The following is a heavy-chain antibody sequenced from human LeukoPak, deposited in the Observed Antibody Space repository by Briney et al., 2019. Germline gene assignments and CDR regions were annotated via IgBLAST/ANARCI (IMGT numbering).Heavy chain of an antibody. V-gene: IGHV3-74*01. D-gene: IGHD3-22*01. CDR3: AKAPRDPYYYDSSGYFPLYYMDV. Sequence: GGSLRLSCAASGFTFSSYWMHWVRQAPGKGLVWVSRINSDGSSTIYADSVKGRFTISRDNAKNTLYLQMNSLRAEDTAVYYCAKAPRDPYYYDSSGYFPLYYMDVWGKGTTVTVSS. CDR1: GFTFSSYW. CDR2: INSDGSST. J-gene: IGHJ6*03.